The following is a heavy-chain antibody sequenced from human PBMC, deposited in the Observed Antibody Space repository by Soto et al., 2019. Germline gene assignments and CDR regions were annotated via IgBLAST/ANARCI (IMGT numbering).Heavy chain of an antibody. CDR1: GFTVSSNY. CDR3: ARDSRNRNFFDY. J-gene: IGHJ4*02. Sequence: GVSLRLSCAASGFTVSSNYMTWVRQAPGKGLEWVSVLYSGGSTYYADSVKGRFTISRDNSKNTLYLQMNNLRAEDTALYYCARDSRNRNFFDYWGQGTPVTVSS. D-gene: IGHD2-2*01. V-gene: IGHV3-53*01. CDR2: LYSGGST.